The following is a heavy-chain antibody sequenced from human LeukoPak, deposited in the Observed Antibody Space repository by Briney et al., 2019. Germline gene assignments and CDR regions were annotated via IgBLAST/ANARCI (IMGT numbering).Heavy chain of an antibody. D-gene: IGHD3-16*02. V-gene: IGHV3-11*04. CDR2: ISSSGSTI. Sequence: GGSLRLSCAASGFTFSDYYMSWIRQAPGKGLEWVSYISSSGSTIYYADSVKGRFTISRDNAKNSLYLQMNSLRAEDTAVYYCAGVDDYVWGSYRTFDYWGQGTLVTVS. J-gene: IGHJ4*02. CDR3: AGVDDYVWGSYRTFDY. CDR1: GFTFSDYY.